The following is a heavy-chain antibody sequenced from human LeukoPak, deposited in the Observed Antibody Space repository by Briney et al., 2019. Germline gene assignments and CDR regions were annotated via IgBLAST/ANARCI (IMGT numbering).Heavy chain of an antibody. CDR1: GGSISSGGYY. CDR3: ARGDSSGSNWFDP. J-gene: IGHJ5*02. V-gene: IGHV4-30-2*01. CDR2: IYHSGST. D-gene: IGHD3-22*01. Sequence: KSSQTLSLTCTVSGGSISSGGYYWSWIRQPPGKGLEWIGYIYHSGSTYYNPSLKSRVTISVDTSKNQFSLKLRSVTAADTAVYYCARGDSSGSNWFDPWGQGTLATVSS.